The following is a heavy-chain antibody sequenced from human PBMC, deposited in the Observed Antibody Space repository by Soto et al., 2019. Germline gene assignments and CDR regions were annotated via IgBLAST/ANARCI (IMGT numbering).Heavy chain of an antibody. V-gene: IGHV1-69*13. CDR1: GGTFSSYA. Sequence: GASVKVSCKASGGTFSSYAISWARQAPGQGLEWMGGIIPIFGTANYAQKFQGRVTITADESTSTAYMELSSLRSEDTAVYYCAREDIVVVTPYYYYGMDVWGQGTTVTVSS. D-gene: IGHD2-21*02. CDR3: AREDIVVVTPYYYYGMDV. CDR2: IIPIFGTA. J-gene: IGHJ6*02.